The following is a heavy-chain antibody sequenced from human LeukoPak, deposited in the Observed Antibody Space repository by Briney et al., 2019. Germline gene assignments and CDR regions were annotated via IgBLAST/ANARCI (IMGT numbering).Heavy chain of an antibody. CDR3: ASGIYYASVHTWSPV. J-gene: IGHJ4*02. V-gene: IGHV3-21*01. CDR1: VFTFSSYS. CDR2: ISLSSTYI. Sequence: GGSLRLSCAASVFTFSSYSMSWVRQAPGKGLEWVSSISLSSTYIYYTDSVKGRFTISRDDASNSLDLQMNSLRAEDTAVYYCASGIYYASVHTWSPVWGQGTLVTVSS. D-gene: IGHD3-10*01.